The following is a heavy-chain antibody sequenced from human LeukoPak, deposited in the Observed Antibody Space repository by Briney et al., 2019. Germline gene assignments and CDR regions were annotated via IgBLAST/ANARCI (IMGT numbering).Heavy chain of an antibody. D-gene: IGHD3-22*01. V-gene: IGHV4-59*12. CDR3: ARDSRSYYASSGYYGTFDY. CDR2: IYYSGST. CDR1: GGSISSYY. J-gene: IGHJ4*02. Sequence: NPSETLSLTCTVSGGSISSYYWSWIRQPPGKGLEWIGYIYYSGSTNYNPSLKSRVTISVDTSKNQFSLKLSSVTAADTAVYYCARDSRSYYASSGYYGTFDYWGQGTLVTVSS.